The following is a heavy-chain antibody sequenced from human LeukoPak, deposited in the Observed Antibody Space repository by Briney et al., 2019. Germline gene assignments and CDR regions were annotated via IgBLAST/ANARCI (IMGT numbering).Heavy chain of an antibody. CDR1: GLTFSNQW. V-gene: IGHV3-74*01. D-gene: IGHD3-3*01. CDR2: IRTDGRET. J-gene: IGHJ3*02. CDR3: ARVMRGYYVVLDM. Sequence: PGGSLRLLCAASGLTFSNQWTHCASQAPGKGLVWVSRIRTDGRETSYADSVRGRFTVSRDNAKNTVYLQMSSLRAEDTAVYYCARVMRGYYVVLDMWGQGTMVTVSA.